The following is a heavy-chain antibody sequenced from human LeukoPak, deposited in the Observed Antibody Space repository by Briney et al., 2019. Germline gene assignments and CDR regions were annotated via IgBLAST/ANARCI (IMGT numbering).Heavy chain of an antibody. D-gene: IGHD5-12*01. CDR2: VSGGGGSR. CDR3: AKTRGYSGYDSFDY. CDR1: GFTFNSYA. Sequence: GGSLRLSCAASGFTFNSYAMSWVRQAPGKGLEWVSIVSGGGGSRDYADSVKGRFTISRDNSKNTLYLQMNSLRAEDTAVYYCAKTRGYSGYDSFDYWGQGTLVTVSS. V-gene: IGHV3-23*01. J-gene: IGHJ4*02.